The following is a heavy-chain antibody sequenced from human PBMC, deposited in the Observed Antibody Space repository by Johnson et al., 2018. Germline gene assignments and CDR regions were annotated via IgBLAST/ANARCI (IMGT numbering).Heavy chain of an antibody. CDR3: GSGLMVRGVTPYYYYGMDV. J-gene: IGHJ6*02. CDR1: GYSFTSYW. D-gene: IGHD3-10*01. Sequence: EVQLVESGAEVKKPGESLKISCKGSGYSFTSYWIGWVRQMPGKGLEWMGIIYPGDSDTRYSPSFQGQVTISADKSIRTAYLQWSSLKASDPAMYYRGSGLMVRGVTPYYYYGMDVWGQGTTVTVSS. CDR2: IYPGDSDT. V-gene: IGHV5-51*01.